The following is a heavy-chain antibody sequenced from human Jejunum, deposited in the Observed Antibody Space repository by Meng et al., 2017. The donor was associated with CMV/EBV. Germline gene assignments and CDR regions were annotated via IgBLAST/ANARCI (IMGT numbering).Heavy chain of an antibody. CDR1: YAFSRHY. J-gene: IGHJ2*01. D-gene: IGHD2-2*01. CDR3: AIPGVSDHSPGDYWDFNL. Sequence: YAFSRHYILWVQHAPGKGLEWMGLVDPEDGEVMYAEKFQSRVTMTADMSTDTAYMELSSLRSEDTAMYYCAIPGVSDHSPGDYWDFNLWGRGTLVTVSS. CDR2: VDPEDGEV. V-gene: IGHV1-69-2*01.